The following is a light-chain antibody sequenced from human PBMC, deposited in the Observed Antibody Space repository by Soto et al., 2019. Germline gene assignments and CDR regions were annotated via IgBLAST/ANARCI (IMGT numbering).Light chain of an antibody. V-gene: IGLV2-14*01. CDR2: EVS. CDR1: SSDVGGYNY. CDR3: SSYTRSSTSYV. Sequence: QSVLTQPGSVSGSPGQSITISCTGTSSDVGGYNYVSWYQQHPGKAPKLMIYEVSNRPSRVSNRFSGSKSGNTASLTISGLQAEDEADYYCSSYTRSSTSYVFGTGTKAPS. J-gene: IGLJ1*01.